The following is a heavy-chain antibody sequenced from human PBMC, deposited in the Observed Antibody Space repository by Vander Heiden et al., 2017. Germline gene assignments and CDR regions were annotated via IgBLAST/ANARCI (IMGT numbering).Heavy chain of an antibody. CDR2: IVVGSGNT. J-gene: IGHJ4*02. D-gene: IGHD1-26*01. V-gene: IGHV1-58*01. CDR3: AAEDGVLPGDY. Sequence: QMQLVQSGPEVKKPGTSVKVSCKASGFTFTSSAVQWLRQARGQRLEWIGWIVVGSGNTNYAQKCQERVTITRDMSTSTAYMELSSLRSEDTAGYYCAAEDGVLPGDYWGQGTLVTVSS. CDR1: GFTFTSSA.